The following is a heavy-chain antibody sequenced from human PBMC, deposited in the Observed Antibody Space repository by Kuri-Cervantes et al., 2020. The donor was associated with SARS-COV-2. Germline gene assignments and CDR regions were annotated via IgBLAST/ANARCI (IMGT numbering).Heavy chain of an antibody. CDR1: GFTVSSNY. CDR2: ISSSGSTI. Sequence: GGSLRLSCAASGFTVSSNYMSWVRQAPGKGLEWVSYISSSGSTIYYADSVKGRFTISRDNAKNSLYLQMNSLRAEDTAVYYCARKKTDMDVWGKGTTVTVSS. CDR3: ARKKTDMDV. J-gene: IGHJ6*03. D-gene: IGHD1-14*01. V-gene: IGHV3-11*04.